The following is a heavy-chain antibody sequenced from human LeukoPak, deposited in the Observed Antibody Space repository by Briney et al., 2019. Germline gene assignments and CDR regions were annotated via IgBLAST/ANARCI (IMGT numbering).Heavy chain of an antibody. CDR3: AAAAGDYYYYGMDV. V-gene: IGHV3-23*01. CDR1: GFTFSSYA. J-gene: IGHJ6*02. D-gene: IGHD6-13*01. CDR2: ISGSGGST. Sequence: PGGSLRLSCAASGFTFSSYAMSWVRQAPGKGLEWVSAISGSGGSTYYADSVKGRYTISRDNSKNTLYLQMNSLRAEDTVVYYCAAAAGDYYYYGMDVWGQGTTVTVSS.